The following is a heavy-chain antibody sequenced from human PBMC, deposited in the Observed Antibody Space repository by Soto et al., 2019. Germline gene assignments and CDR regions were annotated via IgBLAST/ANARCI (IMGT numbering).Heavy chain of an antibody. Sequence: ASVKVSCKASGYTFTSYGISWVRQAPGQGLEWMGWISAYNGNTNYAQKLQGRVPMTTDTSTSTAYMELRSLRSDDTAVYYCARVSEVGATNCFDPWGQGTLVTVSS. V-gene: IGHV1-18*01. CDR3: ARVSEVGATNCFDP. CDR2: ISAYNGNT. CDR1: GYTFTSYG. J-gene: IGHJ5*02. D-gene: IGHD1-26*01.